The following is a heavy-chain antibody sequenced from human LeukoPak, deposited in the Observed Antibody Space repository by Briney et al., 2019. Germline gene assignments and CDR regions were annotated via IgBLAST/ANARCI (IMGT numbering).Heavy chain of an antibody. J-gene: IGHJ5*02. CDR3: ARADRLDGGPYLIGP. CDR1: GYSFTDYY. D-gene: IGHD2-21*01. CDR2: INPDSGGT. Sequence: ASVKVSCKTSGYSFTDYYMHWVRHAPGQGLEWMVWINPDSGGTSSAQKFQGRVTMTRDTSLTTVYMDVSWLTSDDTAIYYCARADRLDGGPYLIGPWGQGTLVTVSS. V-gene: IGHV1-2*02.